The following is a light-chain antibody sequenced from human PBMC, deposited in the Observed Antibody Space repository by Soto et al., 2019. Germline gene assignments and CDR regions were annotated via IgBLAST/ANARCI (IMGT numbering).Light chain of an antibody. V-gene: IGLV1-40*01. CDR3: APWDDSLNCSYV. J-gene: IGLJ1*01. Sequence: QSVLTQPPSVSGAPGQRVTISCTGSSSNFGAGYEVHWYKQVPGAAPTLVIFNNLNRPSGVPERFSGSKSGTSASLVISGLQSEDEADYYCAPWDDSLNCSYVFATGTKVTVL. CDR1: SSNFGAGYE. CDR2: NNL.